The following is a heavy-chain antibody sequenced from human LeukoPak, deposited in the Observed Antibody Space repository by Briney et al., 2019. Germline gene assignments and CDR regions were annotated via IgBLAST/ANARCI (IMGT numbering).Heavy chain of an antibody. Sequence: SETLSLTCTVSGGSISSGGYYWSWIRQHPGKGLEWIGYIYYSGSTYYNPSLKSRVTISVDTSKNQFSLKLSSATAADTAVYYCARGGGPPNYYGSGSYDYWGQGTLVTVSS. J-gene: IGHJ4*02. V-gene: IGHV4-31*03. D-gene: IGHD3-10*01. CDR2: IYYSGST. CDR3: ARGGGPPNYYGSGSYDY. CDR1: GGSISSGGYY.